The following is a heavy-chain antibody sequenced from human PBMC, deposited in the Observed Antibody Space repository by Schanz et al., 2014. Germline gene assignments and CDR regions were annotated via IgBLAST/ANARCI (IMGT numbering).Heavy chain of an antibody. V-gene: IGHV1-69*04. J-gene: IGHJ4*02. Sequence: QVQLVQSGAEVMKPGSSVRVSCKASGGTFTSYAFSWVRQAPGQGLEWMGRISPLLGVANYAQEFQGRLTITADTSTSTAYMELSSLRSEDTAVYYCATCSGGTCHAKPVLDNWGQGTLVTVSS. CDR1: GGTFTSYA. D-gene: IGHD2-15*01. CDR2: ISPLLGVA. CDR3: ATCSGGTCHAKPVLDN.